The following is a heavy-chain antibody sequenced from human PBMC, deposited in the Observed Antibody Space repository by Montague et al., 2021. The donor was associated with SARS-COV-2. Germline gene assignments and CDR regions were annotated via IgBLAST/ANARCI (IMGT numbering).Heavy chain of an antibody. D-gene: IGHD3-3*02. CDR2: IYTSGST. J-gene: IGHJ6*02. CDR1: GGSVSSGSYY. CDR3: AGEPFSPLYYYYYGMDV. V-gene: IGHV4-61*02. Sequence: TLSLTCTVSGGSVSSGSYYWSWIRQPAGKGLEWIGRIYTSGSTNYNPSLKSRVTISVDTSKNQFSLKLSSVTAADTAVYYCAGEPFSPLYYYYYGMDVWGQGTTVTVSS.